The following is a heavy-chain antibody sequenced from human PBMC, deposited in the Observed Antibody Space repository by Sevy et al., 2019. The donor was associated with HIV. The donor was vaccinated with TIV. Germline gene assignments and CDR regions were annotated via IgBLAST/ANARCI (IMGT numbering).Heavy chain of an antibody. CDR3: TSDLLLEYCSGGSCYLVDY. J-gene: IGHJ4*02. CDR2: IRSKAYGGTT. D-gene: IGHD2-15*01. CDR1: GFTFGDYA. Sequence: GGSLRLSCTASGFTFGDYAMSWFRQAPGKGLEWVGFIRSKAYGGTTEYAASVKGRFTISRDDSKSIAYLQMNSLKTEDTAVYYCTSDLLLEYCSGGSCYLVDYWGQGTLVTVSS. V-gene: IGHV3-49*03.